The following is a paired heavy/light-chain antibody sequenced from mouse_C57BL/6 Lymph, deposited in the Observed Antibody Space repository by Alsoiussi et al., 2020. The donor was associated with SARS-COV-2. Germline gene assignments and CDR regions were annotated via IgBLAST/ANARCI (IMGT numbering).Light chain of an antibody. CDR3: LQYDEFMYT. CDR1: QDINSY. V-gene: IGKV14-111*01. Sequence: DIKMTQSPSSMYASLGERVTITCKASQDINSYLSWFQQKPGKSPKTLIYRANRLVDGVPSRFSGSGSGQDYSLTISSLEYEDMGIYYCLQYDEFMYTFGGGTKLEIK. J-gene: IGKJ2*01. CDR2: RAN.
Heavy chain of an antibody. J-gene: IGHJ3*01. CDR1: GYTFTSYW. Sequence: QVQVQQSGAELAKPGASVKLSCKASGYTFTSYWMHWVKQRPGQGLEWIGYINPSSGYTKYNQKFKDKATLTADKSSSTAYMQLSSLTYEDSAVYYCARVYYSNPFAYWGQGTLVTVSA. CDR2: INPSSGYT. CDR3: ARVYYSNPFAY. D-gene: IGHD2-5*01. V-gene: IGHV1-7*01.